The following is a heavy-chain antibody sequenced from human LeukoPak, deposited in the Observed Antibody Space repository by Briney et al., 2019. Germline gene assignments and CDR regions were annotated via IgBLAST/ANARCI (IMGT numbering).Heavy chain of an antibody. Sequence: SETLSLTCAVYGGSFSGYYWSWIRQPPGKGLEWIGEINHSGSTNYNPSLKSRVTISVDTPKNQFSLKLSSVTAADTAVYYCARVAQWLVRVFDYWGQGTLVTVSS. V-gene: IGHV4-34*01. J-gene: IGHJ4*02. CDR1: GGSFSGYY. CDR3: ARVAQWLVRVFDY. CDR2: INHSGST. D-gene: IGHD6-19*01.